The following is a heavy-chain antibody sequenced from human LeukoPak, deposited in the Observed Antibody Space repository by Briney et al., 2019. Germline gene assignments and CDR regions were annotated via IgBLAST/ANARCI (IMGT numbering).Heavy chain of an antibody. CDR2: IKQDGSEK. V-gene: IGHV3-7*01. Sequence: GGSLRLACAASGFTLRNYWRRWVRQAPGKGLEWVANIKQDGSEKFYVDSVKGRLPISRDNAKNSLYLQMNSLRVEDTAVYYCARVQGSSGPGIFEYWGQGTLVTVSS. CDR3: ARVQGSSGPGIFEY. J-gene: IGHJ4*02. D-gene: IGHD6-19*01. CDR1: GFTLRNYW.